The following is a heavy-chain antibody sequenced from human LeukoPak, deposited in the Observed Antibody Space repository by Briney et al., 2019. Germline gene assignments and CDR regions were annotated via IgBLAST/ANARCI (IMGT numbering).Heavy chain of an antibody. CDR3: ARGARYCSSTSCYTGGFDY. CDR1: GGSFSGYY. CDR2: INHSGST. J-gene: IGHJ4*02. D-gene: IGHD2-2*02. V-gene: IGHV4-34*01. Sequence: SETLSLTCAVYGGSFSGYYWSWIRQPPGKGLEWIGEINHSGSTNYNPSLESRVTISVDTSKNQFSLKLSSVTAADTAVYYCARGARYCSSTSCYTGGFDYWGQGTLVTVSS.